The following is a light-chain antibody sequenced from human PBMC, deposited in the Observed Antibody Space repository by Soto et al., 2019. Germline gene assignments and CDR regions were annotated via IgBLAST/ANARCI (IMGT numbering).Light chain of an antibody. CDR3: QHYGRSPIS. J-gene: IGKJ5*01. CDR2: AAS. CDR1: QSVNSR. V-gene: IGKV3-20*01. Sequence: EIVLTQSPCTLSRSPGERATLPCRASQSVNSRLAWYQHKPGKAPRLLIYAASSSATGIPDRFSGSGSGTDSMPTISGLDPEDFALYSCQHYGRSPISSGQGTRL.